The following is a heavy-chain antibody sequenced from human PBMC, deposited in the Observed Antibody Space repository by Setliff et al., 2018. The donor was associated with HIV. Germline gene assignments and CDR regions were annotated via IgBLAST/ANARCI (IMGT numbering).Heavy chain of an antibody. Sequence: PGGSLRLSCAASGFSVSRHYMSWVRQAPGKGLEWVSVLYSGGDTYYSDYVRGRFTISRDSSKNTVDIQMNSLRAEDTAIYYCVKDGPGHESGGYWGQGTLVTVSS. V-gene: IGHV3-53*01. CDR1: GFSVSRHY. CDR3: VKDGPGHESGGY. CDR2: LYSGGDT. J-gene: IGHJ4*02.